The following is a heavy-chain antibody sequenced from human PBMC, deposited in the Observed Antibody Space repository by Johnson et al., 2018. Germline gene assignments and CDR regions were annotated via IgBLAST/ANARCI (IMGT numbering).Heavy chain of an antibody. Sequence: VQLVESGGGVVQPGRSLRLSCSASGFTFNTYAMHWVRQAPGKGLDWVAVIWYDASNQYYADSVKGRFTISRDNAKNSLYLQMNSLGAEDTALYCCASHSGSFYDAFDIWGQGTMVTVSS. V-gene: IGHV3-33*03. CDR2: IWYDASNQ. D-gene: IGHD1-26*01. CDR3: ASHSGSFYDAFDI. CDR1: GFTFNTYA. J-gene: IGHJ3*02.